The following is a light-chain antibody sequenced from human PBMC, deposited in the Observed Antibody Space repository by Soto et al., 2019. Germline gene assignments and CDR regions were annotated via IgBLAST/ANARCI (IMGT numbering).Light chain of an antibody. CDR2: QDS. V-gene: IGLV3-1*01. CDR3: QAWDSSTFYV. J-gene: IGLJ1*01. CDR1: KLGDKY. Sequence: ELTQPPSVSVSPGQTASITCSGDKLGDKYACWYQQKPGQSPVLVIYQDSKRPSGIPERFSGSNSGNTATLTISGTQAMDEADYYCQAWDSSTFYVFGTGTKVTVL.